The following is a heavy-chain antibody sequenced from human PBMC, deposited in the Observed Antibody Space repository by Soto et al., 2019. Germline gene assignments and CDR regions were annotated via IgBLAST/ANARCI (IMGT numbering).Heavy chain of an antibody. V-gene: IGHV3-23*01. CDR2: ITASGDIT. CDR1: GFSFNRYA. D-gene: IGHD5-18*01. J-gene: IGHJ1*01. Sequence: GGSLRLSCAASGFSFNRYAMSWVRQAPGKGLEWVAAITASGDITYYAESVKGRFTISRDNSKNTLFLQINSLRAEDTAIYYCARDRIQPWFDTEHFQHWGQGTLVTVSS. CDR3: ARDRIQPWFDTEHFQH.